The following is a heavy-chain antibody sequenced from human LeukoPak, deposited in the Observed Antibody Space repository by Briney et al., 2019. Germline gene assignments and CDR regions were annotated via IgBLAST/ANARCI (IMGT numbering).Heavy chain of an antibody. CDR3: ARGGGSSTRGWFDP. CDR2: ISYDGNNK. CDR1: GFTFSSYA. Sequence: PGGSLRLSCAASGFTFSSYAMSWVRRAPVKGLEWVAVISYDGNNKYYTDSVKGRFTISRDNSKNTLYLQMNSLRAEDTAVYHCARGGGSSTRGWFDPWGQGTLVTVSS. J-gene: IGHJ5*02. V-gene: IGHV3-30-3*01. D-gene: IGHD6-13*01.